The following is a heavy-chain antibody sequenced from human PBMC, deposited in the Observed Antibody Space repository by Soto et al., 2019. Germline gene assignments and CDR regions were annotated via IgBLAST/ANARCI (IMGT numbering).Heavy chain of an antibody. CDR2: ISSSGVYI. D-gene: IGHD1-7*01. Sequence: PGGSLRLSCAASGFTFSTYTMNWVRQAPGKGLEWVSSISSSGVYIYYADSVKGLFTISRDNAKNSLYLQMNSLRAEDTAVHYCARDFGWNYPGVAYWRQGTLVTVSS. CDR3: ARDFGWNYPGVAY. CDR1: GFTFSTYT. J-gene: IGHJ4*02. V-gene: IGHV3-21*01.